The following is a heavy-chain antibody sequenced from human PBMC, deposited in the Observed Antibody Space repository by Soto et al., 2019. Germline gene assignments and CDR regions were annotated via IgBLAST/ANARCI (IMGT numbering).Heavy chain of an antibody. D-gene: IGHD2-8*01. Sequence: GGSLRLSCAASGFTFSSYAMSWVRQAPGKGLEWVSAISGSGGSTYYADSVKGRFIISRDNSKNTLYLQMNSLRAEDTAVYYCAKVGCTNGVCYNSGFFDYWGQGTLVTVSS. CDR1: GFTFSSYA. J-gene: IGHJ4*02. CDR2: ISGSGGST. V-gene: IGHV3-23*01. CDR3: AKVGCTNGVCYNSGFFDY.